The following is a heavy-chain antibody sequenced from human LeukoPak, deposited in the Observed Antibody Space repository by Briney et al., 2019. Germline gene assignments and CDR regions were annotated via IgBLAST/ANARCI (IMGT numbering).Heavy chain of an antibody. CDR1: GGSIDSTNY. Sequence: SETLSLTCGVSGGSIDSTNYWSWLRQSAGKGLEWIGRIYSSGTTNYNPSLKSRVTMSLDTSKNPFSLRLSSMTAADTAVYYCARGAYSFDYWGQGTLVTVSS. V-gene: IGHV4-4*07. CDR2: IYSSGTT. J-gene: IGHJ4*02. CDR3: ARGAYSFDY.